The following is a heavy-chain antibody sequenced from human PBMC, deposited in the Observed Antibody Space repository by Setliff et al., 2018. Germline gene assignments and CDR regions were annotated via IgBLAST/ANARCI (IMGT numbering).Heavy chain of an antibody. CDR3: ARAGYYGSGTYTL. CDR1: GGSIRSGTYC. J-gene: IGHJ4*02. CDR2: IYGTGST. D-gene: IGHD3-10*01. Sequence: PSETLSLTCNVSGGSIRSGTYCWSWIRQPAERGLEWIGHIYGTGSTSYNPSLKSRVTISVDTSKNQFSLKLSSVTAADTAVYYCARAGYYGSGTYTLWGQGTLVTVSS. V-gene: IGHV4-61*09.